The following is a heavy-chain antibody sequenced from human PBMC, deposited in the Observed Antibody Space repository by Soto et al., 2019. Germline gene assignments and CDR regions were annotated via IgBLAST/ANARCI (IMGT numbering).Heavy chain of an antibody. D-gene: IGHD3-9*01. CDR3: ARELGKHDRHYFDN. J-gene: IGHJ4*02. Sequence: EVQLVESGGGLVQPGGSLRLSCAASRFSLSTYWMHWVRQAPGKGLMWVSRINSDGGITNYADSVKGRFTISRDNAKNTLYLQMNSLRADDTAVYYCARELGKHDRHYFDNWGQGTLVTVSS. V-gene: IGHV3-74*01. CDR1: RFSLSTYW. CDR2: INSDGGIT.